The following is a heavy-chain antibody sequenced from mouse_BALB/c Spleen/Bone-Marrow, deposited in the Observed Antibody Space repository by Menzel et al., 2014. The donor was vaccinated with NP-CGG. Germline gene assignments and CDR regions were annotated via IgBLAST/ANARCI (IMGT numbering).Heavy chain of an antibody. CDR3: ARARDYGSSYYAMDY. Sequence: EVQLQQSGAALVKPGASVKLSCTASGFNIKDTYMHWVKQRPEQGLEWIGRIDPANGNTKDDPKFQGKATITADTSSNTAYLQLSSLTSEDTAVYYCARARDYGSSYYAMDYGGQGTSVTVSS. D-gene: IGHD1-1*01. CDR2: IDPANGNT. J-gene: IGHJ4*01. CDR1: GFNIKDTY. V-gene: IGHV14-3*02.